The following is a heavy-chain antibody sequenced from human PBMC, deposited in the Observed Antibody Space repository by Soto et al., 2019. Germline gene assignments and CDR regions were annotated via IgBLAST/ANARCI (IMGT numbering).Heavy chain of an antibody. CDR1: GFTFSSYS. V-gene: IGHV3-21*01. Sequence: LRLSCAASGFTFSSYSMNWVRQAPGKGLEWVSSISSSSSYIYYADSVKGRFTISRDNAKNSLYLQMNSLRAEDTAVYYCARDRQSRWLQSLDYWGQGTLVTVSS. J-gene: IGHJ4*02. CDR3: ARDRQSRWLQSLDY. CDR2: ISSSSSYI. D-gene: IGHD5-12*01.